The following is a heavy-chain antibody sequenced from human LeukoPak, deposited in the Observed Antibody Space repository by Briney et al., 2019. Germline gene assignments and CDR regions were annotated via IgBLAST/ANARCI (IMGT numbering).Heavy chain of an antibody. CDR1: GYTLTELS. J-gene: IGHJ3*02. D-gene: IGHD2-2*01. CDR3: ATAQPGCCSSTSCHGDAFDI. CDR2: FDPEDGET. V-gene: IGHV1-24*01. Sequence: ASVKVSCKVSGYTLTELSMHWVRQAPGKGLEWMGGFDPEDGETIYAQKFQGRVTMTEDTSTDTAYMELSSLRSEDTAVYYCATAQPGCCSSTSCHGDAFDIWGQGTMVTVSS.